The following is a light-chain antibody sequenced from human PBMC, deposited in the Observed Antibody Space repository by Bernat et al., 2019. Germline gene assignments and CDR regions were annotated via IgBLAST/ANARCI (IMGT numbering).Light chain of an antibody. CDR3: SSYAGSNNYV. CDR1: SSDVGGYKY. CDR2: EVS. Sequence: SSASGSPGQSVTISCTGTSSDVGGYKYVSWYQQHPDKAPKLIISEVSKRPSGVPDRFSGSKSGNTASLTVSGLQAEDEADYYCSSYAGSNNYVFGTGTKVTVL. J-gene: IGLJ1*01. V-gene: IGLV2-8*01.